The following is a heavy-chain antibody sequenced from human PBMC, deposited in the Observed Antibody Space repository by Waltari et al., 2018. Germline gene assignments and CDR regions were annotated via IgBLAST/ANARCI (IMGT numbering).Heavy chain of an antibody. J-gene: IGHJ4*02. CDR3: ARQATSWSGFDY. D-gene: IGHD2-15*01. CDR2: NYIRVTT. V-gene: IGHV4-4*07. Sequence: QLQESGPRLVKPSETLSRTCSVSVGSLSSPWCRWFRQAAGKGLEWRGRNYIRVTTNKNPSLESRITVSLDTPKNQFSLKLTSVSAADTAVYYWARQATSWSGFDYWGPGIQVTVSS. CDR1: VGSLSSPW.